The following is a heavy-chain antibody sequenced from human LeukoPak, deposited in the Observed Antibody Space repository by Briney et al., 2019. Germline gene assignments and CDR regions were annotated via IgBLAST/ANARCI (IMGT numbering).Heavy chain of an antibody. Sequence: GGSLRLSCAASGFTFSSYAMSWVRQAPGKGLEWVSAISGSGGSTYYADSGKGRFTISRDNSKNTLYLQMNSLRAEDTAVYYCAKVELLWFGESITPWGQGTLVTVSS. CDR2: ISGSGGST. J-gene: IGHJ5*02. V-gene: IGHV3-23*01. CDR1: GFTFSSYA. CDR3: AKVELLWFGESITP. D-gene: IGHD3-10*01.